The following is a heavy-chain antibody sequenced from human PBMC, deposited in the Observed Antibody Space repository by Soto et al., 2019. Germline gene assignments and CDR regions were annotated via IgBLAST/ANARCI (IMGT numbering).Heavy chain of an antibody. Sequence: PGESLKISCMGSGYKVSTWHNFTSYWIAWVRQMPGEGLEWMGIIYPGDSDTRYSPSFRGQVTISADKSISTAYLQWSSLKASDTAMYYCARTSAAGKYYYGMGVWGQGTTVTVS. CDR1: GYKVSTWHNFTSYW. CDR2: IYPGDSDT. J-gene: IGHJ6*02. V-gene: IGHV5-51*01. CDR3: ARTSAAGKYYYGMGV. D-gene: IGHD6-13*01.